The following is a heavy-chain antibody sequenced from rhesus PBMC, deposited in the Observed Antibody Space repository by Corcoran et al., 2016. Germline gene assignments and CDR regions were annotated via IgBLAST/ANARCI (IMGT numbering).Heavy chain of an antibody. CDR3: ARLNTVRGDAFDF. CDR1: GGPIRRSY. J-gene: IGHJ3*01. CDR2: IYVSGSRT. D-gene: IGHD4-23*01. V-gene: IGHV4S11*01. Sequence: QVQLQESGPGLVNPTETLFLTCAVSGGPIRRSYWCWIRQPPGKGPEWIRYIYVSGSRTNYNPSLKSRVTLSVDTSKNQLSLKLSSVTTADTAVYYCARLNTVRGDAFDFWGQGLRVTVSS.